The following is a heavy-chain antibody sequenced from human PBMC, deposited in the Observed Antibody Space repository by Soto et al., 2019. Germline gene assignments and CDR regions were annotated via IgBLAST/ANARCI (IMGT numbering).Heavy chain of an antibody. CDR3: ARLRIATNNYKWFDT. D-gene: IGHD2-21*01. V-gene: IGHV4-31*03. CDR2: IYVTGAV. Sequence: SETLSLTCSVSGAALNSGNYYWSWIRQVPGKGLEWIGHIYVTGAVDYNPSLRDRITISQDTSERQLSLNLRLVTAADTAVYYCARLRIATNNYKWFDTWGQGTLVTVSS. J-gene: IGHJ5*02. CDR1: GAALNSGNYY.